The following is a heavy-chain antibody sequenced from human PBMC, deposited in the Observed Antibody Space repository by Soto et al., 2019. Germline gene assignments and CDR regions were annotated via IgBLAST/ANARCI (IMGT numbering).Heavy chain of an antibody. J-gene: IGHJ6*02. CDR1: GFTFSSYA. Sequence: LRLSCAASGFTFSSYAMSWVRQAPGKGLEWVSAISGSGGSTYYADSVKGRFTISRDNSKNTLYLQMNSLRAEDTAVYYCAKAHQWLVLDDYYGMDVWGQGTTVTVSS. V-gene: IGHV3-23*01. D-gene: IGHD6-19*01. CDR2: ISGSGGST. CDR3: AKAHQWLVLDDYYGMDV.